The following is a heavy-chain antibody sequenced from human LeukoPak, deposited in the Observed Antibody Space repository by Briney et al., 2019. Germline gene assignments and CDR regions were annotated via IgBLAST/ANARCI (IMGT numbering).Heavy chain of an antibody. J-gene: IGHJ4*02. CDR2: IYSGGST. CDR3: ANWGGTY. CDR1: GFTVSSNY. V-gene: IGHV3-53*01. D-gene: IGHD7-27*01. Sequence: GGSLRLSCAVSGFTVSSNYMNWGRQAPGKGLEWVSVIYSGGSTYYADSVKGRFTISRDNSKNTLYLQMHSLRAEDSAVYYCANWGGTYWGQRTLVTVSS.